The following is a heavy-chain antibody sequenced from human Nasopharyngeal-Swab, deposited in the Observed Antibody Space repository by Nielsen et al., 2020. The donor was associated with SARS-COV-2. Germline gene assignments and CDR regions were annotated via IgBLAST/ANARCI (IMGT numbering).Heavy chain of an antibody. CDR3: ANEEVPNDY. CDR1: GFTFSSYS. Sequence: GESLKISCAASGFTFSSYSMNWVRQAPGKGLEWVSSISSGSYYIYYADSVKGRFTISRDNSKNTVYLDMNSLRAEDTAVYYCANEEVPNDYWGQGTLVTVSS. CDR2: ISSGSYYI. J-gene: IGHJ4*02. V-gene: IGHV3-21*04.